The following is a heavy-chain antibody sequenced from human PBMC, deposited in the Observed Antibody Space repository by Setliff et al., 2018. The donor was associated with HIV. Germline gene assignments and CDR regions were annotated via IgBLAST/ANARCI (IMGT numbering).Heavy chain of an antibody. V-gene: IGHV4-39*07. Sequence: SETLSLTCTVSGGSIRNGLYYWHWIRQPPGKGLEWIGSVYCSGSTYYKPSLKSRVTISVDTSKNQFSLRLSSVTAADRAVYYCARGGGPDTNFDLWGQGTLVTVSS. CDR3: ARGGGPDTNFDL. D-gene: IGHD5-18*01. J-gene: IGHJ4*02. CDR2: VYCSGST. CDR1: GGSIRNGLYY.